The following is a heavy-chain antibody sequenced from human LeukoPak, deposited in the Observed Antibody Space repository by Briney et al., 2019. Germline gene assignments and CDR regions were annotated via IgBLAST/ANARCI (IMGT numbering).Heavy chain of an antibody. Sequence: PSETLSLTCAVYGGSFSGYYWSWIRQPPGKGLEWIGEINHSGSTNYNPSLKSRVTISVDTSKNQFSLQLSSVTAADTAVYYCARTYYDFWKSAYYYYYYYMDVWGKGTTVTVSS. CDR2: INHSGST. D-gene: IGHD3-3*01. CDR3: ARTYYDFWKSAYYYYYYYMDV. CDR1: GGSFSGYY. V-gene: IGHV4-34*01. J-gene: IGHJ6*03.